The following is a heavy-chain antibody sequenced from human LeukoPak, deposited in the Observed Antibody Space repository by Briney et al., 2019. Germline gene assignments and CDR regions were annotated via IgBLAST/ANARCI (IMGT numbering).Heavy chain of an antibody. D-gene: IGHD3-22*01. V-gene: IGHV1-69*13. CDR1: GGTFSSYA. CDR3: ARGPITTRSHSDY. Sequence: SVKVSCKASGGTFSSYAISWVRQAPGQGLEWMGGIIPIFATANYARKFQGRVTITADESTSTAYMELSSLRSEDTAVYYCARGPITTRSHSDYWGQGTLVTVSS. J-gene: IGHJ4*02. CDR2: IIPIFATA.